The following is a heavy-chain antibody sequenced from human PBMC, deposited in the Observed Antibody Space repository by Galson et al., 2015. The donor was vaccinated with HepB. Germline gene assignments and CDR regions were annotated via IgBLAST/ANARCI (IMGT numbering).Heavy chain of an antibody. CDR2: IYHGGTS. D-gene: IGHD3-10*01. Sequence: QVQLQESGPGLVKPSQTLSLTCTVSGGSISSSGSYWSWIRQRPGQALEWIGYIYHGGTSYHNPSLRSRLTISVDTSKNQLSLKLRSVTAADTAVYYCARGSEDNYGSFGYWGQGTLVTVAS. V-gene: IGHV4-31*03. J-gene: IGHJ4*02. CDR1: GGSISSSGSY. CDR3: ARGSEDNYGSFGY.